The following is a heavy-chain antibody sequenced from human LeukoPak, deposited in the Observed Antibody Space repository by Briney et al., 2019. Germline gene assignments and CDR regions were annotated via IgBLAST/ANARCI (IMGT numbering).Heavy chain of an antibody. J-gene: IGHJ4*02. CDR2: ISGSGDYT. CDR1: GFTFSNYV. Sequence: GGSLRLSCAASGFTFSNYVMSWVRQAPGKGLEWVSAISGSGDYTNYADSVKGRFTISRDNSENTLYLEMDSLRAEDTVIYYCAWKDTTMVYFDYWGQGTLVTVSS. D-gene: IGHD5-18*01. CDR3: AWKDTTMVYFDY. V-gene: IGHV3-23*01.